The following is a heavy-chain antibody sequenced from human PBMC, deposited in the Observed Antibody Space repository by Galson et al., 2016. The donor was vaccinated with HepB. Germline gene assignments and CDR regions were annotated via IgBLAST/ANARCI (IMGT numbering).Heavy chain of an antibody. CDR3: AREWGGAGSYDS. CDR1: GDSISEPHW. V-gene: IGHV4-4*02. Sequence: SETLSLTCSVSGDSISEPHWWIWVRQPPGKGLEWIGQIYPSGRTNYSPSLRSRVTILVDKSKNQFSLNLSSVTAADTAVYYGAREWGGAGSYDSWGPGSLVTVAS. D-gene: IGHD1-26*01. CDR2: IYPSGRT. J-gene: IGHJ5*01.